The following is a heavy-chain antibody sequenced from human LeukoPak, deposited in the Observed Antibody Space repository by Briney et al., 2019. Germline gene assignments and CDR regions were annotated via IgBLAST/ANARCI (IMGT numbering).Heavy chain of an antibody. J-gene: IGHJ1*01. V-gene: IGHV3-33*06. CDR3: AKGSHSSSWDDDAEYFQH. D-gene: IGHD6-13*01. CDR1: GFTFSSYG. CDR2: IWYDGSNK. Sequence: GGPLRLSCAASGFTFSSYGMHWVRQAPGKGLEWVAVIWYDGSNKYYADSVKGRFTISGDNSKNTLYLQMNSLRAEDTAVYYCAKGSHSSSWDDDAEYFQHWGQGTLVTVSS.